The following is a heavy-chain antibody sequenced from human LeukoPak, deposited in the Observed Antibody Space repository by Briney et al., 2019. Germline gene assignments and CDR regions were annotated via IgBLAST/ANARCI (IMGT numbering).Heavy chain of an antibody. V-gene: IGHV1-2*02. CDR1: GYTFTGYY. Sequence: AASVKVSCKASGYTFTGYYMHWVRQAPGQGLEWMGWINPNSGGTNYAQKFQGRVTMTGDTSISTAYMELSRLRSDDTAVYYCARRVCSSTSCYGPDYWGQGTLVTVSS. D-gene: IGHD2-2*01. J-gene: IGHJ4*02. CDR3: ARRVCSSTSCYGPDY. CDR2: INPNSGGT.